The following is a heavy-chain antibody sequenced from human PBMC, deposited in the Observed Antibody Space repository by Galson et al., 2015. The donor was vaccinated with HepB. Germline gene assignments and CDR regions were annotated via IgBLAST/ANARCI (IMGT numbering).Heavy chain of an antibody. Sequence: SVKVSCKASGYTFRNYAINWVRQAPGQGLEWLGWINTNTGNPTYAQGFTGRFVFSLDTSVNTAYLQISSLKTEDTAVYYCVSDGGNNRLDPWGQGTLVTVSS. D-gene: IGHD4-23*01. CDR3: VSDGGNNRLDP. CDR1: GYTFRNYA. CDR2: INTNTGNP. V-gene: IGHV7-4-1*02. J-gene: IGHJ5*02.